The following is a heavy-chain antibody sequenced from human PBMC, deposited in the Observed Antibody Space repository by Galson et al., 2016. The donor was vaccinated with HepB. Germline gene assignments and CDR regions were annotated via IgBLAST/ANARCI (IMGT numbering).Heavy chain of an antibody. CDR2: INPSGGST. D-gene: IGHD3-22*01. J-gene: IGHJ4*02. Sequence: SVKVSCKASGYTFTRYYIHWVRQAPGQGLEWMGVINPSGGSTKDAQKFQGRVTMTRDTSTSTVYIELGSLRSEDTAVYFRARGGYYDSSGSLRYWGQGTLVTVSS. V-gene: IGHV1-46*01. CDR3: ARGGYYDSSGSLRY. CDR1: GYTFTRYY.